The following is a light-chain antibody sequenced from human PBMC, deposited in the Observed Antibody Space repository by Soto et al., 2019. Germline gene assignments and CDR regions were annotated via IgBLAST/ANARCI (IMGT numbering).Light chain of an antibody. CDR1: SSDVGGYDY. V-gene: IGLV2-14*03. J-gene: IGLJ1*01. CDR3: SSYSSISPYV. Sequence: QSVLTQPASVSGSPGQSITISCTGASSDVGGYDYVSWYQQHPAKAPKLIIYDVTNRPSGVSNRFSGSKSGDTASLTISGLQAEDEAEYYCSSYSSISPYVFGTGTQLTVL. CDR2: DVT.